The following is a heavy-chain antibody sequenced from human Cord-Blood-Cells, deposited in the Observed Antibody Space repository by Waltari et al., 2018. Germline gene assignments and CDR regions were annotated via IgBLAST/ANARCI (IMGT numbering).Heavy chain of an antibody. V-gene: IGHV3-74*01. Sequence: EVQLVESGGGLVQPGGSLRLSCAASGFTSSSYWMHWVRQAPGKGLVWVSRMSSDGRSTGDADAAKGRFTICRDNAKNTLYLRMNSLGAEDTAVYYCARLGAGYWGQGSLVTVSS. D-gene: IGHD3-16*01. J-gene: IGHJ4*02. CDR1: GFTSSSYW. CDR3: ARLGAGY. CDR2: MSSDGRST.